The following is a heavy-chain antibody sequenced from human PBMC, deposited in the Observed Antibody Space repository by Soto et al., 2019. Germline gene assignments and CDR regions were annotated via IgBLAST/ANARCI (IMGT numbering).Heavy chain of an antibody. D-gene: IGHD3-9*01. J-gene: IGHJ4*02. CDR2: ISYDGSNK. CDR1: GFTFSSYG. CDR3: AKDKWVLRYFDWTMVN. Sequence: GGSLRLSCAASGFTFSSYGMHWVRQAPGKGLEWVAVISYDGSNKYYADSVKGRFTISRDNSKNTLYLQMNSLRAEDTAVYYCAKDKWVLRYFDWTMVNWGQGTLVTVSS. V-gene: IGHV3-30*18.